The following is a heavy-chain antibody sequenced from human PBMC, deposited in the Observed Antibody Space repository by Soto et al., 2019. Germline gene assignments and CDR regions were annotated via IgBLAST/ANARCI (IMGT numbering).Heavy chain of an antibody. CDR1: GFTFGDYT. D-gene: IGHD3-10*01. CDR3: TRLSGAWALTYFDY. J-gene: IGHJ4*02. V-gene: IGHV3-49*04. CDR2: IRSKAYGGTT. Sequence: GRTLRISWKAPGFTFGDYTMSWVRQAPGKGLEWVGFIRSKAYGGTTEYAASVKGRFTISRDDSKSIAYLQMNSLKTGDTAVYYCTRLSGAWALTYFDYRGQGTLVTVS.